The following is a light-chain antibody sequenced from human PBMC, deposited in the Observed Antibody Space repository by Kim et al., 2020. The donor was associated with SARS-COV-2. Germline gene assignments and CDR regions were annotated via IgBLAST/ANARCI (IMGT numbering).Light chain of an antibody. Sequence: ASVGDRVTITCRASQGISNYLAWYQQKPRKIPKLLIYAASTLQSGVPSRFSGSGSGTDCTLTIRSLQPEDVATYYCQRNNSAPWTFGQGTKVDIK. CDR1: QGISNY. J-gene: IGKJ1*01. CDR3: QRNNSAPWT. V-gene: IGKV1-27*01. CDR2: AAS.